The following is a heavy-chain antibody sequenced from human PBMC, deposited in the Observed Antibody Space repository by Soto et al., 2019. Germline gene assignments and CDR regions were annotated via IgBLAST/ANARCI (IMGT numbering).Heavy chain of an antibody. J-gene: IGHJ5*02. D-gene: IGHD6-13*01. CDR1: GYTFTSYA. CDR3: ARDLGSGIAAAGIWFDP. Sequence: ASVKVSCKASGYTFTSYAMNWVRQAPGQGLEWMGWINTNTGNPTYAQGFTGRFVFSLDTSVSTAYLQICSLKAEDTAVYYCARDLGSGIAAAGIWFDPWGQGTLVTSPQ. V-gene: IGHV7-4-1*01. CDR2: INTNTGNP.